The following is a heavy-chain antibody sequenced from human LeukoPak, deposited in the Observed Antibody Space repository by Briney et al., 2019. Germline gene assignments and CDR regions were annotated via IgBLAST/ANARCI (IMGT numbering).Heavy chain of an antibody. Sequence: GGSLRLSCAGSGFTFSRHWMHWVRQAPGKGLVWVSRMNADGSTSNYADSVKGRFTISRDNARNTLHLQMDSLSAEDTAVYYCTSDTVNTAVGIDCWGQGTLVTVSS. J-gene: IGHJ4*02. CDR1: GFTFSRHW. CDR3: TSDTVNTAVGIDC. CDR2: MNADGSTS. D-gene: IGHD5-18*01. V-gene: IGHV3-74*01.